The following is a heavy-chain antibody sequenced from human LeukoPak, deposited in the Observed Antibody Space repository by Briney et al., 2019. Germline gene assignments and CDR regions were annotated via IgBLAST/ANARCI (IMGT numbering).Heavy chain of an antibody. CDR2: ISYDGSNK. Sequence: RGSLRLSCAASGFTFSSYAMHWVCQAPGKGLERVAVISYDGSNKYYADSVKGRFTISRDNSKNTLYLQMNSLRAEDTAVYYCARGAVAGLSMMVYSSFAYDAFDIWGQGTMVTVSS. CDR3: ARGAVAGLSMMVYSSFAYDAFDI. D-gene: IGHD6-19*01. V-gene: IGHV3-30*04. CDR1: GFTFSSYA. J-gene: IGHJ3*02.